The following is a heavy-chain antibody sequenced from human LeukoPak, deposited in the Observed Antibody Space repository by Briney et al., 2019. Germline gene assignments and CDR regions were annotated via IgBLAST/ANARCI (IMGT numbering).Heavy chain of an antibody. CDR1: GVSITDYC. CDR2: IYFKGYT. J-gene: IGHJ3*02. Sequence: SETLSLTCSVTGVSITDYCWSWIRQPPGKGLEWIGYIYFKGYTNYSPSLKSRVTISMDTSKSQFSLKLRSVTAADTAVYYCASTPLSDLDIWGQGTMVIVSS. V-gene: IGHV4-59*01. CDR3: ASTPLSDLDI.